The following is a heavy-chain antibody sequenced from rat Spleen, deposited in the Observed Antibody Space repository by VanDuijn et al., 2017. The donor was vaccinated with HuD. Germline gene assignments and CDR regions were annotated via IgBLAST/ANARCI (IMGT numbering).Heavy chain of an antibody. J-gene: IGHJ2*01. CDR2: IRYEGSSN. D-gene: IGHD1-9*01. CDR1: GFTFSDYN. V-gene: IGHV5-22*01. Sequence: EVQLVESGGGLVQPGRALRLSCAASGFTFSDYNMAWFRQAPRKGLEWVASIRYEGSSNYYGDAVKGRFTISRDNAKSTLSLQMDSLRSEDTATYYCARRHYGYTDYFDYWGQGVMVTVSS. CDR3: ARRHYGYTDYFDY.